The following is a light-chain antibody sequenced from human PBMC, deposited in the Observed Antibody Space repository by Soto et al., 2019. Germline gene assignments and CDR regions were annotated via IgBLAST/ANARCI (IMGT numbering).Light chain of an antibody. CDR1: SSDVGAYNY. CDR3: SSYTSSSTWV. J-gene: IGLJ3*02. Sequence: QSVLTQPASVSGSPGQSITISCTGTSSDVGAYNYVSWYQQHPGKVPKLMIYAVTNRPSGLSNRFSGSKSGNTASLTISGLQAEDEADYYCSSYTSSSTWVFGGGTKLTVL. V-gene: IGLV2-14*01. CDR2: AVT.